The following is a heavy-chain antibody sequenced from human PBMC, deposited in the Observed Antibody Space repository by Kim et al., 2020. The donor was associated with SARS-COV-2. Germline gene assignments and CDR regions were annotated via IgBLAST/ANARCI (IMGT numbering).Heavy chain of an antibody. CDR1: GGSFSGYY. CDR3: ARGRRNSSGWYYSGYYYYGMDV. V-gene: IGHV4-34*01. Sequence: SETLSLTCAVYGGSFSGYYWSWIRQPPGKGLEWIGEINHSGSTNYNPSLKSRVTISVDTSKNQFSLKLSSVTAADTAVYYCARGRRNSSGWYYSGYYYYGMDVWGQGTTVTVSS. J-gene: IGHJ6*02. CDR2: INHSGST. D-gene: IGHD6-19*01.